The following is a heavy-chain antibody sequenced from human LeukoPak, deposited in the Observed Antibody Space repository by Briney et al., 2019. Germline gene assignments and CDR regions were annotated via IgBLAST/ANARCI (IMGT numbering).Heavy chain of an antibody. D-gene: IGHD2-2*01. CDR1: GGSISSYY. J-gene: IGHJ6*03. CDR2: IYYSGSA. Sequence: SETLSLTCTVSGGSISSYYWSWIRQPPGKGLEWIGYIYYSGSANYNPSLKSRVTISVDTSKNQFSLKLSSVTAADTAVYYCAREVVVVPAAQDYYYYYYMDVWGKGTTVTISS. CDR3: AREVVVVPAAQDYYYYYYMDV. V-gene: IGHV4-59*12.